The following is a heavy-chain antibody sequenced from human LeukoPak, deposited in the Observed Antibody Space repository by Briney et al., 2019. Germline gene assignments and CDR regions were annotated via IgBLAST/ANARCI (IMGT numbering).Heavy chain of an antibody. D-gene: IGHD2-8*02. CDR1: GGSISRDY. J-gene: IGHJ4*02. Sequence: SETLSLTCTVSGGSISRDYWSWIRQPPGKGLEWIGRIYTSGSTSYNPSLKSRVTISVDTPKNQFSLKLSSVTAADTAVYYCARDTGGYSLNYWGQGTLVTVSS. CDR2: IYTSGST. CDR3: ARDTGGYSLNY. V-gene: IGHV4-4*07.